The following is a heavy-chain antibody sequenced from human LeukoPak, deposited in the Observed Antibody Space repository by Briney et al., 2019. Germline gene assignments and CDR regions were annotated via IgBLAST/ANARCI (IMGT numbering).Heavy chain of an antibody. V-gene: IGHV4-59*08. CDR3: ARMIGSGYIDYYYYYGMDV. CDR1: GGSISSYY. J-gene: IGHJ6*02. D-gene: IGHD3-3*01. CDR2: IYYSGST. Sequence: SETLSLTCTVSGGSISSYYWSWIRQPPGKGLEWIGYIYYSGSTNYNPSLKSRVTISVDTSKNQFSLKLSSVTAADTAVYYCARMIGSGYIDYYYYYGMDVWGQGTTVTVSS.